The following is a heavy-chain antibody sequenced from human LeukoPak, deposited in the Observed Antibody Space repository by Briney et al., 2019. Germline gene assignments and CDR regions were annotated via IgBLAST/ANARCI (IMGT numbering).Heavy chain of an antibody. V-gene: IGHV5-51*01. CDR2: IYPGDSQT. D-gene: IGHD6-13*01. CDR3: ASHRIPAPGSSGYYGMDV. Sequence: AESLPVSCQCSGYSFSNYWIDWVRQLRGRGREGMGSIYPGDSQTRNSSCFQGQVTISVDNPISTAYLQWSRLKSPDAAIYYCASHRIPAPGSSGYYGMDVWGQGTTVTVSS. CDR1: GYSFSNYW. J-gene: IGHJ6*02.